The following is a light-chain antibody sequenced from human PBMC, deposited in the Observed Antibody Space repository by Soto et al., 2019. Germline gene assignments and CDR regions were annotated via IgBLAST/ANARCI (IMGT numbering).Light chain of an antibody. J-gene: IGKJ2*01. V-gene: IGKV3-20*01. CDR1: QSVNNNY. CDR3: QYYGSSLYT. Sequence: EIVLTQSPGTLSLSPGERATLSCRASQSVNNNYLTWYQQKPGQAPRLLIYGASTRSTGIPDRFSGSGSGTDFTLTISRLEPEDFAVYYCQYYGSSLYTFGQGTKLDVK. CDR2: GAS.